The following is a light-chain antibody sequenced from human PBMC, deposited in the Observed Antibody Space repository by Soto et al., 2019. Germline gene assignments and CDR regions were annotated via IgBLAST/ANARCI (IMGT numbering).Light chain of an antibody. CDR2: GTF. V-gene: IGKV1-6*01. CDR3: LQDFKYPRT. J-gene: IGKJ1*01. CDR1: QDIRTE. Sequence: AIQMTQSPSSLSASVGDRVTITCRASQDIRTELGWYQQKPGKAPRLLIYGTFSLQSGVPSRFSGSGSGTDFTLTISSLQPDDFATYYCLQDFKYPRTFGQGNKVEVK.